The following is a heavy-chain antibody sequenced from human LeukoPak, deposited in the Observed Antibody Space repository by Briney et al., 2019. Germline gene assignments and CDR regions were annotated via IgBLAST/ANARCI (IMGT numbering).Heavy chain of an antibody. D-gene: IGHD3-10*01. CDR1: GYSFTSYW. V-gene: IGHV5-51*01. Sequence: PGESLKISCQGSGYSFTSYWIGWVRQMPGKGLEWMGIIYPGDSDTRYSPSFQGQVTISADKSISTAYLQWSSLKASDTAMYYCAKAMVRGVIVFWFDPWGQGILVTVSS. CDR2: IYPGDSDT. J-gene: IGHJ5*02. CDR3: AKAMVRGVIVFWFDP.